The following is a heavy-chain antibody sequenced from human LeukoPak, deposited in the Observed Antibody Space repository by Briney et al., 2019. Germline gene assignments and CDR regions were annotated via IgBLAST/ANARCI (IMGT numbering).Heavy chain of an antibody. CDR1: GGSISSSSYY. CDR2: IYYSGST. V-gene: IGHV4-39*01. Sequence: SETLSLTCTVSGGSISSSSYYWGWIRQPLGKGLEWIGSIYYSGSTYYNPSLKSRVTISVDTSKNQFSLKLSSVTAADTAVYYCARHCIAVAGSPEGNWFDPWGQGTLVTVSS. D-gene: IGHD6-19*01. J-gene: IGHJ5*02. CDR3: ARHCIAVAGSPEGNWFDP.